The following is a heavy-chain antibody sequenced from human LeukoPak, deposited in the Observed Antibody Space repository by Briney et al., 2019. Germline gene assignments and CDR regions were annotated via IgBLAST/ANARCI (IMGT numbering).Heavy chain of an antibody. CDR2: IYPGDSDT. Sequence: GESLKISCKGSGYRFTSYWIGWVRQMPGRGLEWMGFIYPGDSDTRYSPSFQGQVAISADKSMSTAYLQWSSLKASDTAMYYCARRRGRYSGDAFDIWGQGTMVTVSS. CDR3: ARRRGRYSGDAFDI. J-gene: IGHJ3*02. V-gene: IGHV5-51*01. D-gene: IGHD1-26*01. CDR1: GYRFTSYW.